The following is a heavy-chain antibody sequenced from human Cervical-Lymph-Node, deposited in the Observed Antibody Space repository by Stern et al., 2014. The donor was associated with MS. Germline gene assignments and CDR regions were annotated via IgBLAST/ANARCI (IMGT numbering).Heavy chain of an antibody. CDR3: ARGLDQYKGGDS. V-gene: IGHV4-34*01. CDR1: GGSFSGHY. J-gene: IGHJ4*02. CDR2: THPSGSA. D-gene: IGHD1-14*01. Sequence: QVQLQQWGAGLLKPSETLSLTCAIYGGSFSGHYCSWTRQAPGKGLEWIGETHPSGSAYYNPSLKSRVTISADTSRNQLSLRLTSVTAADTAVYYCARGLDQYKGGDSWGQGTLVTVSS.